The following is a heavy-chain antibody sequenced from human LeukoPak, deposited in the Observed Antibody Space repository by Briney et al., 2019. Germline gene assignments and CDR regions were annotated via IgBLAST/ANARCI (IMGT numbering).Heavy chain of an antibody. J-gene: IGHJ4*02. CDR1: GFPFSNVW. CDR2: IRSKAYGGTT. V-gene: IGHV3-49*04. Sequence: GGSLRLSCAASGFPFSNVWMRWVRQAPGKGLEWVGFIRSKAYGGTTEYAASVKGRFTISRDDSKSIAYLQMNSLKTEDTAVYYCTRAKGPMIVVTRMAYWGQGTLVTVSS. D-gene: IGHD3-22*01. CDR3: TRAKGPMIVVTRMAY.